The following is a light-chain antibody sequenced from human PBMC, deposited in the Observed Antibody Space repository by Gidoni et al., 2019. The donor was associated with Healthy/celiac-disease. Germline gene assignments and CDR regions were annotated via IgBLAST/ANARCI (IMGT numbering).Light chain of an antibody. CDR2: EVS. V-gene: IGKV2D-29*01. Sequence: DFVMTKTPLSLSVTLGQPASISCKSSQSLLHSDGKTYLYWYLQKPGHPPHLLIYEVSNRFYGVADRFSGSGSGTDFILKIRRVEAEDVGVCYCMQSIQLPPVTFXQXTRLEIK. CDR3: MQSIQLPPVT. CDR1: QSLLHSDGKTY. J-gene: IGKJ5*01.